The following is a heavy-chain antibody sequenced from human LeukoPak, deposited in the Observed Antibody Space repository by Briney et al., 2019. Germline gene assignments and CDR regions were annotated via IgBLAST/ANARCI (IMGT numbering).Heavy chain of an antibody. CDR2: IIPIFGTA. V-gene: IGHV1-69*01. J-gene: IGHJ4*02. D-gene: IGHD6-13*01. Sequence: GASVKVSCRASEGTFTSYAISWVRQAPGQGLEWMGGIIPIFGTANYAQKFQGRVTITADESTSTAYMELSSLRSEDTAVYYCARDTQLEYLDYWGQGTLVTVSS. CDR1: EGTFTSYA. CDR3: ARDTQLEYLDY.